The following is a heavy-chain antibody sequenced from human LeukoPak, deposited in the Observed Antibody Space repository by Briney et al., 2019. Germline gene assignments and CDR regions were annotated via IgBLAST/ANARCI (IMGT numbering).Heavy chain of an antibody. CDR2: IYSGGGT. D-gene: IGHD2-2*01. J-gene: IGHJ4*02. CDR3: ARGIVVVPGAIEY. Sequence: GGSLRLSCAASGFTVSTNYMSWVRQAPGKGLEWASIIYSGGGTYYADSVKGRFTTSRDNSKNTLYLEMNSLRGEDTAVYYCARGIVVVPGAIEYWGQGTLVTVSS. CDR1: GFTVSTNY. V-gene: IGHV3-66*01.